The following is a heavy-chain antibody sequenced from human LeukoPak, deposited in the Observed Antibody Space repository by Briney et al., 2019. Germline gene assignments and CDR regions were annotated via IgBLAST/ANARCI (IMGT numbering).Heavy chain of an antibody. CDR2: ISSSSSYI. CDR1: GFTFSSYS. CDR3: ARIAAAGTSRGDAFDI. D-gene: IGHD6-13*01. Sequence: GESLRLSCAASGFTFSSYSMNWVRQAPGKGLEWVSSISSSSSYIYYADSVKGRFTISRDNAKNSLYLQMNSLRAEDTAVYYCARIAAAGTSRGDAFDIWGQGTMVTVSS. V-gene: IGHV3-21*01. J-gene: IGHJ3*02.